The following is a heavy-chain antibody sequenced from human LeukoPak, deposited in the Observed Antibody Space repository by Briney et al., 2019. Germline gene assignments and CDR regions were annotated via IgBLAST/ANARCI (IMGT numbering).Heavy chain of an antibody. D-gene: IGHD3-22*01. CDR2: ISSSSSYI. CDR3: AKLSSYDSSGYAFDI. V-gene: IGHV3-21*01. CDR1: GFTFSSYS. Sequence: GGSLRLSCAASGFTFSSYSMNWVRQAPGKGLEWVSSISSSSSYIYYADSVKGRFTISRDNAKNSLYLQMNSLRAEDTAVYYCAKLSSYDSSGYAFDIWGQGTMVTVSS. J-gene: IGHJ3*02.